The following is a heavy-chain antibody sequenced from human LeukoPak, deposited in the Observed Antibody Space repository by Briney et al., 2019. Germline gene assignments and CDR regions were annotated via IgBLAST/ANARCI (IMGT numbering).Heavy chain of an antibody. CDR3: AKDLGDIVLMVYAIPVIYYYCMDV. CDR2: ISGSGGST. J-gene: IGHJ6*02. D-gene: IGHD2-8*01. Sequence: GGSLRLSCAASGFTFSSYAMSWVRQAPGKGMEWVSAISGSGGSTYYADCVKGRFTISRDNSKNTLYLQMNSLIAEDTAVYYCAKDLGDIVLMVYAIPVIYYYCMDVWGQGTTVTVSS. V-gene: IGHV3-23*01. CDR1: GFTFSSYA.